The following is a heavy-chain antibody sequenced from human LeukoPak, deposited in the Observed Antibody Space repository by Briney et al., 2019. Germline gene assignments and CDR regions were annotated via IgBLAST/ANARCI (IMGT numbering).Heavy chain of an antibody. CDR3: AKGSGYFDY. CDR1: GFTFDDYA. Sequence: GGSLRLSCAASGFTFDDYAMHWVRQAPGKGLEWVSGLNWNSGSIAYADSVKGRFTISRDNAKNSLFLQMNSLRAEDTALYYCAKGSGYFDYWGQGALVTVSS. CDR2: LNWNSGSI. V-gene: IGHV3-9*01. J-gene: IGHJ4*02.